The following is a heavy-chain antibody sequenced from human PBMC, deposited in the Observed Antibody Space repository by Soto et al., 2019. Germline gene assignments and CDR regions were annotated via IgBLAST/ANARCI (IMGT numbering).Heavy chain of an antibody. D-gene: IGHD6-19*01. CDR3: VKVIYDSGWYGFYFDY. CDR2: ISRKGDNT. CDR1: GFTFSSHA. V-gene: IGHV3-64D*06. Sequence: GESLKISCSASGFTFSSHAMHWVRQAPGQGLEYLSAISRKGDNTYYADSVKGRFTISRDNSKNTLYFQMTSLRTEDTGVYYCVKVIYDSGWYGFYFDYWGQGTLVTVSS. J-gene: IGHJ4*02.